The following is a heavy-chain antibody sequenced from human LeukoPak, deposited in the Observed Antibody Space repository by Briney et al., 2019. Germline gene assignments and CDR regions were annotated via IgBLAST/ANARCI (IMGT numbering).Heavy chain of an antibody. V-gene: IGHV3-9*01. CDR1: GFNLDDYA. Sequence: GRSLRLSCAASGFNLDDYAMHWVRQAPGKGLEWVSSISWDSGNSVYVDSVKGRFTISRDNAKNPLYLQMDSLTPEDSALYYCVKDLRLDLHLDTFHIWGRGTRVTVSS. D-gene: IGHD1-1*01. CDR2: ISWDSGNS. CDR3: VKDLRLDLHLDTFHI. J-gene: IGHJ3*02.